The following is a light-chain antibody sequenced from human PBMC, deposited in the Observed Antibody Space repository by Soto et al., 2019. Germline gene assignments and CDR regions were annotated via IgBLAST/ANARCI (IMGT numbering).Light chain of an antibody. V-gene: IGKV1-39*01. J-gene: IGKJ4*01. CDR3: QQGYSIPLT. CDR2: AAF. Sequence: DIQMTQSPSSLSASVGGRVTITCRASQSINNYLNWYQQKPGKAPKLLIYAAFSLQSGVPSRFSGSGSGPDFTLTISSLQPEDFATFYCQQGYSIPLTFGGGTKVDIK. CDR1: QSINNY.